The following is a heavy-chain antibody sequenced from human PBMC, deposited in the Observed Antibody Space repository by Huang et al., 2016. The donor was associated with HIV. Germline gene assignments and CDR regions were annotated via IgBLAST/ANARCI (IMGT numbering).Heavy chain of an antibody. CDR1: GFSFSTTGVG. CDR2: IYWDDDK. V-gene: IGHV2-5*02. J-gene: IGHJ3*01. CDR3: AYRNKVGGYTYGFGLGAFEV. D-gene: IGHD5-18*01. Sequence: QITLKESGPTLVKPTQTLTLTCSFSGFSFSTTGVGVGWIRQPPGKALEWLAVIYWDDDKRYSASLKSRFTITKDTSKNHVVFTMTNMDPVDTGTYYCAYRNKVGGYTYGFGLGAFEVWGPGTMVTVSS.